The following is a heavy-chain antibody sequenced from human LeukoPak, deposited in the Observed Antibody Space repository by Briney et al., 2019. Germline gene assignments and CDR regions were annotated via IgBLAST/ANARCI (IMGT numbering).Heavy chain of an antibody. CDR2: IYPGDSDT. J-gene: IGHJ4*02. V-gene: IGHV5-51*01. D-gene: IGHD3-22*01. Sequence: GESLKISCKGSGYSFTNYWIGWVRQMPGKGLEWMGIIYPGDSDTRYRPSFQAQVTISVDKSITTAYLQWSSLQAPDTAMYYCARRSGSGGSGYYFDYWGQGTLVTVSS. CDR3: ARRSGSGGSGYYFDY. CDR1: GYSFTNYW.